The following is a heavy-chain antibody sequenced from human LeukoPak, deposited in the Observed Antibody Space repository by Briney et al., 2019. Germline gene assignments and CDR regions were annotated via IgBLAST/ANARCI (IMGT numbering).Heavy chain of an antibody. V-gene: IGHV3-30-3*01. CDR1: GFTFSSYA. CDR2: ISYDGSNK. Sequence: GSLRLSCAASGFTFSSYAMHWVRQAPGKGLEWVAVISYDGSNKYYADSVKGRFTISRDNSKNTLYLQMNSLRAEDTAVYYCAREEGKLWYQYFDYWGQGTLVTVSS. J-gene: IGHJ4*02. CDR3: AREEGKLWYQYFDY. D-gene: IGHD5-18*01.